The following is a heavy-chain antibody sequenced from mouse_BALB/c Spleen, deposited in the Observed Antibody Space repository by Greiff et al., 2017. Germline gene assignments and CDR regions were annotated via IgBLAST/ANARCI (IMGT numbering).Heavy chain of an antibody. CDR3: ARRDGNPSFAY. Sequence: VQLQQSGPELVRPGVSVKISCKGSGYTFTDYAMHWVKQSHAKSLEWIGVISTYYGNTNYNQKFKGKATMTVDKSSSTAYMELARLTSEDSAIYYCARRDGNPSFAYWGQGTLVTVSA. CDR2: ISTYYGNT. J-gene: IGHJ3*01. D-gene: IGHD2-1*01. V-gene: IGHV1-67*01. CDR1: GYTFTDYA.